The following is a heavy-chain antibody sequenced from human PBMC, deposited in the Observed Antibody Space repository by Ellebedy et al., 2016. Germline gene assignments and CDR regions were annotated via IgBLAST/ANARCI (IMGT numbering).Heavy chain of an antibody. CDR1: GYTFTSYY. Sequence: ASVKVSCKASGYTFTSYYISWVRQAPGQGLEWMGWISAYNGGTNYAQKLQGRVTMTTDTPTSTAYMELRSLRSDDTAVYYCARVVPYGETPYMDVWGTGTTVTVSS. CDR3: ARVVPYGETPYMDV. V-gene: IGHV1-18*04. J-gene: IGHJ6*03. D-gene: IGHD3-10*01. CDR2: ISAYNGGT.